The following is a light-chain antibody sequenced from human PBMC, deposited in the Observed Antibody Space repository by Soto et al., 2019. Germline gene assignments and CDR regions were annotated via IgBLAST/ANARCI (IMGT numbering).Light chain of an antibody. Sequence: EIVMTQSPATLSASPGERATLSCRASQSVSGNLAWYQQKPGQAPRLLIYGASTRATAIPARFSGSGSGTEFTLTISSLQSEDFVVYYCQQYNNWPPAFGQGTKVEIK. CDR3: QQYNNWPPA. V-gene: IGKV3-15*01. J-gene: IGKJ1*01. CDR1: QSVSGN. CDR2: GAS.